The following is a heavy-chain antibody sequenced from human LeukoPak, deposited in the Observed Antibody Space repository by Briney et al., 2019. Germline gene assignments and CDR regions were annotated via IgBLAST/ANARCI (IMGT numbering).Heavy chain of an antibody. J-gene: IGHJ4*02. Sequence: TGGSLRLSCAASGFTFSSYGMHWVRQAPGKGLEWVAVISYDGSNKYYADSVKGRFTISRDNSKNTLYLQMNSLRAGDTAVYYCARTRTTPGIGGLQMRYFDYWGQGILVTVSS. D-gene: IGHD3-16*01. CDR2: ISYDGSNK. CDR1: GFTFSSYG. V-gene: IGHV3-30*03. CDR3: ARTRTTPGIGGLQMRYFDY.